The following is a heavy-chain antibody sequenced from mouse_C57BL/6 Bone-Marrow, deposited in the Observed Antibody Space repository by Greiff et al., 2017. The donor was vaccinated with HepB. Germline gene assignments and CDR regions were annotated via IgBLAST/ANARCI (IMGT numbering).Heavy chain of an antibody. CDR1: GYTFTSYW. V-gene: IGHV1-55*01. Sequence: VKLMESGAELVKPGASVKMSCKASGYTFTSYWITWVKQRPGQGLEWIGDIYPGSGSTNYNEKFKSKATLTVDTSSSTAYMQLSSLTSEDSAVYYCALYYGSSYVPFDYWGQGTTLTVSS. CDR2: IYPGSGST. D-gene: IGHD1-1*01. J-gene: IGHJ2*01. CDR3: ALYYGSSYVPFDY.